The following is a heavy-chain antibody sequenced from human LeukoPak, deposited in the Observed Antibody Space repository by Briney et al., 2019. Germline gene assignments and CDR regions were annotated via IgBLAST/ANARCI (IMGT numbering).Heavy chain of an antibody. CDR3: ARGPPLFDP. V-gene: IGHV3-48*01. CDR2: ISTGGDTI. J-gene: IGHJ5*02. Sequence: GGSLRLSCAVSGFTFSDYSMNWVRQSPGKGLEWISYISTGGDTIYYADSVKGRFTISSDSAKKSLYLQMNSLRAEDTAVYYCARGPPLFDPWGQGTLVTVSS. CDR1: GFTFSDYS.